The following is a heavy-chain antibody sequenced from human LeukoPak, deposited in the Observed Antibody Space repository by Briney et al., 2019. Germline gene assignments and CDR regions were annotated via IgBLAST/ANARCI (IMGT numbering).Heavy chain of an antibody. Sequence: PSETLSLTCTVSGGSISTYYWSWIRQPPGKGLEWIGYIYYTGITKYDSSLRSRVTISVDMSKNQFSLKLTSVTAADTAVYYCARENVGSCSSSTCLNWFDLWGQGALVTVSS. D-gene: IGHD2-2*01. J-gene: IGHJ5*02. CDR1: GGSISTYY. CDR3: ARENVGSCSSSTCLNWFDL. CDR2: IYYTGIT. V-gene: IGHV4-59*01.